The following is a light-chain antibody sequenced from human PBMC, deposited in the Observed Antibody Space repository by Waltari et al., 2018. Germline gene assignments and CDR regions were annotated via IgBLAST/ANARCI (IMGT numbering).Light chain of an antibody. V-gene: IGKV3-15*01. J-gene: IGKJ2*01. CDR2: GAS. CDR3: HQYNNRPPYT. Sequence: TQSPATLSAPPGERATLTCRASESISINLAWYQQKPGQPPRLIIPGASKRATGVPARFAGSGSRTEFTLTITSLQSEDIAVYYCHQYNNRPPYTFGQGTKLEIK. CDR1: ESISIN.